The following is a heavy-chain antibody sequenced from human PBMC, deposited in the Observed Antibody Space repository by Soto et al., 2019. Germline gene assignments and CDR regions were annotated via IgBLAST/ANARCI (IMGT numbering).Heavy chain of an antibody. CDR3: ATDRLENNFDY. J-gene: IGHJ4*02. CDR1: GFTFNNYA. Sequence: EVQLLDSGGGLVQPGGSLGLSCAASGFTFNNYAMNWVRQAPGMGLEWVATISNTGGGTYYSDSLKGRFTISRDNSKNTLYLQMSSLRVEDTAVYYCATDRLENNFDYWGQGTQVTVSS. V-gene: IGHV3-23*01. CDR2: ISNTGGGT.